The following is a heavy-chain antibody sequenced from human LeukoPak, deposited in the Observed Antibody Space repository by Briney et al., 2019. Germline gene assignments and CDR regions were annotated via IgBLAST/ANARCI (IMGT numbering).Heavy chain of an antibody. D-gene: IGHD2-2*01. Sequence: SETLSLTCTVSGGSISSSSYYWGWIRQPPGKGLEWIGSIYYSGSTYYNPSLKSRVTISVDTSKNQFSLKLSSATAADTAVYYCARRFYDIVVVPAAHFDYWGQGTLVTVSS. CDR1: GGSISSSSYY. CDR3: ARRFYDIVVVPAAHFDY. CDR2: IYYSGST. J-gene: IGHJ4*02. V-gene: IGHV4-39*01.